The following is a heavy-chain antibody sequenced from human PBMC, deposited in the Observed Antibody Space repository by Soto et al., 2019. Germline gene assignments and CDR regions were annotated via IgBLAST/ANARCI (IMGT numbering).Heavy chain of an antibody. D-gene: IGHD2-15*01. CDR2: ISYDGSNK. CDR1: GFTFSSYG. CDR3: AKGQDLGYCSGGSCYQLGLDY. J-gene: IGHJ4*02. Sequence: GGSLRLSCAASGFTFSSYGMHWVRQAPGKGLEWVAFISYDGSNKYYADFVKGRFTISRDNSKNTLYLQMNSLRAEDTALYYCAKGQDLGYCSGGSCYQLGLDYWGQGTLVTVSS. V-gene: IGHV3-30*18.